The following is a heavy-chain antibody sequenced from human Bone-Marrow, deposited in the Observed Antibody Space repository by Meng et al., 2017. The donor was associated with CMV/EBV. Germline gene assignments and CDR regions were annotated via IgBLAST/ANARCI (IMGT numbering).Heavy chain of an antibody. Sequence: GESLKISCAASGFTFSSYAMSWVRQAPGKGLEWVSVIYSGGSSTYYADSVKGRFTISRDNSKNTLYLQMNSLRAEDTAVYYCAKSLAMVRGVIGVDYWGQGTLVTVSS. D-gene: IGHD3-10*01. CDR3: AKSLAMVRGVIGVDY. J-gene: IGHJ4*02. V-gene: IGHV3-23*03. CDR1: GFTFSSYA. CDR2: IYSGGSST.